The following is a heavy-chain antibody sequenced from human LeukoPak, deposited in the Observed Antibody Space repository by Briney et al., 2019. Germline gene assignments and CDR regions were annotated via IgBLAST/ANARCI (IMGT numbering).Heavy chain of an antibody. CDR3: AKPSIPARPFLTYLYYYLDV. CDR1: EFTFRRFA. J-gene: IGHJ6*03. Sequence: GGSLRLSCVASEFTFRRFAMRCVRQAPGRGLEWISSVSGTGDKTHYTDSVKGRFTISRDNSKNTLYLHMSALRAADTAVYYCAKPSIPARPFLTYLYYYLDVWGEGTTVIVSS. V-gene: IGHV3-23*01. CDR2: VSGTGDKT. D-gene: IGHD6-6*01.